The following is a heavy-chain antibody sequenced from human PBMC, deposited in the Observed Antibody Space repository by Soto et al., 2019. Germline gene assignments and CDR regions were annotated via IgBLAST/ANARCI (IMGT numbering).Heavy chain of an antibody. CDR1: GYTFTGYY. CDR2: INPNSGGT. CDR3: ARDNNRAAAVTAANNYYGMDV. D-gene: IGHD6-13*01. J-gene: IGHJ6*02. V-gene: IGHV1-2*04. Sequence: ASVKVSCKASGYTFTGYYMHWVRQAPGQGLERMGWINPNSGGTNYAQKFQGWVTMTRDTSISTAYMELSRLRSDDTAVYYCARDNNRAAAVTAANNYYGMDVWG.